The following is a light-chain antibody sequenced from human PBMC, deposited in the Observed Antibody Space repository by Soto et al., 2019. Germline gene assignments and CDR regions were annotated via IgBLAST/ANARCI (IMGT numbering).Light chain of an antibody. CDR1: QSLVHSDGNTY. CDR2: KVS. CDR3: MQGRHWPYT. J-gene: IGKJ2*01. Sequence: DVLMTQSPLSLPVTLGQPASFSCRSSQSLVHSDGNTYLNWFHQRPGQSRWRLIYKVSHRDCGGPDICSGSVSGPYFTLKISMVEAADVGVYYCMQGRHWPYTFVQGTKLEIK. V-gene: IGKV2-30*02.